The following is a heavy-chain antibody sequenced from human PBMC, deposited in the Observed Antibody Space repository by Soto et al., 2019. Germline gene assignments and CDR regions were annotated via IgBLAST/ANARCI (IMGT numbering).Heavy chain of an antibody. CDR3: ARPVHPADEAVDI. Sequence: EVQLVETGGGLVQPGGSLRLSCAASGFTVSSNYMNWVRQAPGEGLEWVSVIYSAGSTYYADSVKGRFTISRDNSKNTLYLQMNSLRAEDTAIYYCARPVHPADEAVDIWGQGTMVTVSS. V-gene: IGHV3-53*02. CDR1: GFTVSSNY. J-gene: IGHJ3*02. CDR2: IYSAGST.